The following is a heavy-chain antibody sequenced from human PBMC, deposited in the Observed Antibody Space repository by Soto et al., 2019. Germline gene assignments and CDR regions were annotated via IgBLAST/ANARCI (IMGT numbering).Heavy chain of an antibody. Sequence: LSLTCTVSGGSISSYYWSWIRQPPGKGLEWIGYIYYSGSTNYNPSLKSRVTISVDTSKNQFSLKLSSVTAADTAVYYCARSNIITIFGVVPYYFDYWGQGTLVTVSS. CDR3: ARSNIITIFGVVPYYFDY. CDR2: IYYSGST. V-gene: IGHV4-59*08. D-gene: IGHD3-3*01. CDR1: GGSISSYY. J-gene: IGHJ4*02.